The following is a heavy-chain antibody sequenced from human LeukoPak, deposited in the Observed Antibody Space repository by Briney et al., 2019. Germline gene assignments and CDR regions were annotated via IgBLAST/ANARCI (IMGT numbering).Heavy chain of an antibody. CDR3: ARDAGRTYGGNSKSPYFDY. CDR1: GFTVSSNY. J-gene: IGHJ4*02. CDR2: IYSGGST. D-gene: IGHD4-23*01. Sequence: SGGSLRLSYAASGFTVSSNYMSWVRQAPGKGLEWVSVIYSGGSTYYADSVKGRFTISRDDSKNTLYLQMNSLRAEDTAVYYCARDAGRTYGGNSKSPYFDYWGQGTLVTVSS. V-gene: IGHV3-53*01.